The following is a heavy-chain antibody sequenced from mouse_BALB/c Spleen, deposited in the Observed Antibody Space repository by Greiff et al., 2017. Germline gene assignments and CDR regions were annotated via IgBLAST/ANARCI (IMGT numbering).Heavy chain of an antibody. CDR2: INSNGGST. CDR3: ARDWAMDY. V-gene: IGHV5-6-3*01. Sequence: EVQLVESGGGLVKPGGSLKLSCAASGFTFSDYYMYWVRQTPEKRLEWVATINSNGGSTYYPDSVKGRFTISRDNAKNTLYLQMSSLKSEDTAMYYCARDWAMDYWGQGTSVTVSS. CDR1: GFTFSDYY. J-gene: IGHJ4*01.